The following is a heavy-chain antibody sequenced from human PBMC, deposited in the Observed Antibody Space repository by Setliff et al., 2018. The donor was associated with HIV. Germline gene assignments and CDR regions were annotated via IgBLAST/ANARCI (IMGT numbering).Heavy chain of an antibody. D-gene: IGHD3-10*01. J-gene: IGHJ3*02. CDR1: GFTFSSYS. CDR2: ISSSGSTI. Sequence: GGSLRLSCAASGFTFSSYSMNWVRQAPGKGLEWVSYISSSGSTICYADSVKGRFTISRDNAKNSVSLQMNSLRVEDTAVYYCARRGNYLGDAFDIWGQGTMVTVSS. V-gene: IGHV3-48*04. CDR3: ARRGNYLGDAFDI.